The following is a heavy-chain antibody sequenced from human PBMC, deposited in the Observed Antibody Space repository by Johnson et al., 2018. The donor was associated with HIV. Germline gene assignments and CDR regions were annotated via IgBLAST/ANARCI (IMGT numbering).Heavy chain of an antibody. CDR3: EKESRDSARYNWNDGYSFDI. V-gene: IGHV3-30*02. Sequence: QVQLVESGGGVVQPGGSLRLSCAASGFTFSSFGMHWVRQAPGKGLEWVAFIRYDGSNKYYADSVKGRFTISRDNSKNIVYLQMDSLRAEDTGLYYCEKESRDSARYNWNDGYSFDIWGQGTMVTVSS. J-gene: IGHJ3*02. CDR2: IRYDGSNK. CDR1: GFTFSSFG. D-gene: IGHD1-1*01.